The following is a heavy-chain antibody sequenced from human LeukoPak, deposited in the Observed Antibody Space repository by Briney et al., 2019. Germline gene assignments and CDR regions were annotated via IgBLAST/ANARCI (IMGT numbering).Heavy chain of an antibody. CDR3: AKPRGELNAFDI. CDR1: GFTFGDYA. V-gene: IGHV3-49*04. J-gene: IGHJ3*02. Sequence: PGGSLRLSCTASGFTFGDYAMSWVRQAPGKGLEWVGFIRSKAYGGTTEYAASVKGRFTISRDDSKNTLYLQMNSLRAEDTAVYYCAKPRGELNAFDIWGQGTMVTVSS. CDR2: IRSKAYGGTT. D-gene: IGHD1-26*01.